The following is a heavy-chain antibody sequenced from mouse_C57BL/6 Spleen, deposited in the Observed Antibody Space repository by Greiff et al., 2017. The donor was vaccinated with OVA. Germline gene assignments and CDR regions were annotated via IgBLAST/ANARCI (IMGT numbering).Heavy chain of an antibody. CDR2: LYPGSGST. CDR3: ARGVGYYFDY. J-gene: IGHJ2*01. V-gene: IGHV1-55*01. Sequence: QVQLKQPGAELVKPGASVKMSCKASGYTFTSYWITWVKQRPGQGLEWIGDLYPGSGSTNYNEKFKSKATLTVDTSSSTAYMQLSSLTSEDSAVYYCARGVGYYFDYWGQGTTLTVSS. CDR1: GYTFTSYW. D-gene: IGHD1-3*01.